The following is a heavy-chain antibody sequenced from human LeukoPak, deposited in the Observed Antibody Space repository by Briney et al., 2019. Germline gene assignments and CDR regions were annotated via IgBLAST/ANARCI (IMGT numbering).Heavy chain of an antibody. CDR1: GFTFSIYD. D-gene: IGHD1-7*01. J-gene: IGHJ5*02. Sequence: PGGSLRLSCAASGFTFSIYDMHWVRQAPGKGLEWVAFIWFDGSNKYYTDSVKGRFTISRDNSKSTLYLQMNSLRAEDTAVYYCASRGITGTTSYNYFDPWGQGTLVTVSS. V-gene: IGHV3-30*02. CDR2: IWFDGSNK. CDR3: ASRGITGTTSYNYFDP.